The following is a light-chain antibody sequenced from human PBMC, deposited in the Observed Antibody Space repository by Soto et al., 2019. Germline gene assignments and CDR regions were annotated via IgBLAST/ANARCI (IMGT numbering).Light chain of an antibody. CDR1: SASVSTSYY. Sequence: QTEVTQEPSFSVSPGGTVTLTCGLSSASVSTSYYPSWYQQTPGQAPRTLIYSTNTRSSGVPDRFSGSILGNKAALTITGAQADDESDYYCVLYMGSGISMFGGGTKLTVL. V-gene: IGLV8-61*01. J-gene: IGLJ3*02. CDR3: VLYMGSGISM. CDR2: STN.